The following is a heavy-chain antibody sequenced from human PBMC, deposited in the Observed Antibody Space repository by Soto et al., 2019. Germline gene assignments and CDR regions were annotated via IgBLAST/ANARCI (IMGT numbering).Heavy chain of an antibody. CDR2: INSDGTTT. CDR1: GFTFSSNW. Sequence: EVQLVESGGGLVQPGGSLRLSCAASGFTFSSNWMHWVRQAPGKGLVWVARINSDGTTTTYADPVKGRFTISRDNAKNTVYLQMNSLRVEDTAVYYCATVGTGSYTWFDPWGRGTLVTVSS. D-gene: IGHD3-10*01. V-gene: IGHV3-74*01. CDR3: ATVGTGSYTWFDP. J-gene: IGHJ5*02.